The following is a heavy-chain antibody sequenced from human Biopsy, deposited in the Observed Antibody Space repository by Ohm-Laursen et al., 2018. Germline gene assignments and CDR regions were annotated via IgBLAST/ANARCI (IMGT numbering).Heavy chain of an antibody. CDR2: INWDGSTT. V-gene: IGHV3-43D*04. J-gene: IGHJ6*02. CDR1: GFTFDDYG. Sequence: LRLSCAASGFTFDDYGMHWVRQAPGKGLEWVSLINWDGSTTYYADSVKGRFTISRDNSKNSLYLQMNSLRAEDTALYYCARAFRGQYFYYYYGMDVWSQGTTVTVSS. CDR3: ARAFRGQYFYYYYGMDV. D-gene: IGHD3-9*01.